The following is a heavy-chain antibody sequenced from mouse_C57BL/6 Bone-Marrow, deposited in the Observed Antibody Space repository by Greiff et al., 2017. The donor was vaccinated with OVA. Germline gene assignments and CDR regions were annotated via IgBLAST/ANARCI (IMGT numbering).Heavy chain of an antibody. CDR2: IDPENGDT. CDR3: TRWLLRGY. CDR1: GFNIKDDY. V-gene: IGHV14-4*01. D-gene: IGHD2-3*01. J-gene: IGHJ2*01. Sequence: EVKLQESGAELVRPGASVKLSCTASGFNIKDDYMHWVKQRPEQGLEWIGWIDPENGDTEYASKFQGKATITADTSSNTAYLQLSSLTSEDTAVYYCTRWLLRGYWGQGTTLTVSS.